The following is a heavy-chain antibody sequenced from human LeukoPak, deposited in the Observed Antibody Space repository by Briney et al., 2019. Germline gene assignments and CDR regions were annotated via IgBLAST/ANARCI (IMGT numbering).Heavy chain of an antibody. D-gene: IGHD3-22*01. V-gene: IGHV4-4*07. CDR1: GGSISSYY. CDR2: IYTSGST. J-gene: IGHJ4*02. CDR3: AREYYYDSSGYYEIDY. Sequence: SETLSLTCTVSGGSISSYYWSWIRQPAGKGLEWIGRIYTSGSTNHNPSLKSRVTMSVDTSKNQFSLKLSSVTAADTAVYYCAREYYYDSSGYYEIDYWGQGTLVTVSS.